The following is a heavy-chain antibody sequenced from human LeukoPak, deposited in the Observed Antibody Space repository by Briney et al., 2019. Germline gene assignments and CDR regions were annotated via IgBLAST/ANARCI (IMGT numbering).Heavy chain of an antibody. D-gene: IGHD1-26*01. CDR3: TTGAPRAYSGSYSNC. J-gene: IGHJ4*02. CDR2: IKSKTDGGTT. V-gene: IGHV3-15*01. Sequence: PGGSPRHSSAASGFTFSNAWMSWVRQARGKGLQWVGRIKSKTDGGTTDYAAPVKGRFTISRDDSQNTLYLQMNSLKTEDTAVYYCTTGAPRAYSGSYSNCWGQGTLVTVSS. CDR1: GFTFSNAW.